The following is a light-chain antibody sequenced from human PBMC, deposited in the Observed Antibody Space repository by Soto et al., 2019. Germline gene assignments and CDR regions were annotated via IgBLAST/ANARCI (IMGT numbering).Light chain of an antibody. V-gene: IGKV1-39*01. CDR3: EQTYSTPHT. Sequence: DIQMTQSPSSMSASVGDRVTITCRASQSISTYVNWYQQRPGRAPNLVIYTASILQNGVPSRFTGSGSGTDFTLTISSLQPEDFASYFCEQTYSTPHTFGGGTKVDIK. CDR2: TAS. CDR1: QSISTY. J-gene: IGKJ4*01.